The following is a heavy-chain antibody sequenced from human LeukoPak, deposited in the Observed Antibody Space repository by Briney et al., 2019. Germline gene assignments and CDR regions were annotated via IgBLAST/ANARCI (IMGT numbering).Heavy chain of an antibody. CDR2: MNPNSGNT. V-gene: IGHV1-8*01. J-gene: IGHJ4*02. D-gene: IGHD1-26*01. Sequence: ASVKVSCKASGYTFTSCDINWVRQATGQGLEWMGWMNPNSGNTGYAQKFQGRVTMTRNTSISTAYMELSSLRSEDTAVYYCARGGPGAAYFDYWGQGTLVTVSS. CDR3: ARGGPGAAYFDY. CDR1: GYTFTSCD.